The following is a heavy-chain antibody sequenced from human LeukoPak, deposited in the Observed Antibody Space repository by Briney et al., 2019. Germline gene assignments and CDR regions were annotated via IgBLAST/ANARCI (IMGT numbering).Heavy chain of an antibody. CDR1: GFTFSSYG. V-gene: IGHV3-30*02. CDR2: IRYDGSNK. J-gene: IGHJ4*02. CDR3: AKIAVAGERFDY. D-gene: IGHD6-19*01. Sequence: GGSLRLSCAASGFTFSSYGMHWVRQAPGKGLEWVAFIRYDGSNKYYADSVKGRFTISRDNAKNTLYLQMNSLRGEDTAVYYCAKIAVAGERFDYWGQGTLVTVSS.